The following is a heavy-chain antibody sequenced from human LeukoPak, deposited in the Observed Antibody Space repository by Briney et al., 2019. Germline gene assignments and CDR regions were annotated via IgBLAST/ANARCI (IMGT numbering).Heavy chain of an antibody. V-gene: IGHV4-38-2*02. J-gene: IGHJ4*02. Sequence: SETLSLTCTVSGYSISSGYYWGWIRQPPGKGLEWIGSIYHSGSTYYNPSLKSRVTISVDTSKNQFSLKLSSVTAADTAVYYCARGELLYSFFDYWGQGTLVPVSS. D-gene: IGHD3-10*01. CDR1: GYSISSGYY. CDR2: IYHSGST. CDR3: ARGELLYSFFDY.